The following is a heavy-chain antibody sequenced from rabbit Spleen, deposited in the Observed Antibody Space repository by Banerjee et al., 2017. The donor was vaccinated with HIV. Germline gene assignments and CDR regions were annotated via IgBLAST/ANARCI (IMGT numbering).Heavy chain of an antibody. V-gene: IGHV1S45*01. Sequence: QEQLEESGGGLVKPEGSLTLTYKASGFSFSDTDVMCWVRQAPGKGLEWIACINTATGKAVYASWAKGRFTISKTSSTTVTLQMTSLTAADTATYFCARDTGSSFSSYGMDLWGPGTLVTVS. CDR3: ARDTGSSFSSYGMDL. CDR2: INTATGKA. CDR1: GFSFSDTDV. D-gene: IGHD8-1*01. J-gene: IGHJ6*01.